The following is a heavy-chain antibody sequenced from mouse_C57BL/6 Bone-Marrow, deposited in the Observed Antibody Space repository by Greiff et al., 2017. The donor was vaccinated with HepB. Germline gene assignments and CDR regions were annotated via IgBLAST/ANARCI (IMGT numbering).Heavy chain of an antibody. J-gene: IGHJ4*01. V-gene: IGHV7-3*01. Sequence: EVHLVESGGGLVQPGGSLSLSCAASGFTFTDYYMSWVRQPPGKALEWLGFIRNKANGYTTEYSASVKGRFTISRDNYQSILYLQMNALRAEDSATYYCASAAKGAMDYWGQGTSVTVSS. CDR1: GFTFTDYY. CDR3: ASAAKGAMDY. CDR2: IRNKANGYTT.